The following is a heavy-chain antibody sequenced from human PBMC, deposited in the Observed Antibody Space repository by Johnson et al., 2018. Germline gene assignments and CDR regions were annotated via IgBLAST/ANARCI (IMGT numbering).Heavy chain of an antibody. CDR3: ASVPLAGYLQH. CDR2: IKQDGSEK. V-gene: IGHV3-7*01. Sequence: VQLVQSGGGLVQPGGSLRLSCAASGFTFSSYWMSWVRQAPGKGLEWVANIKQDGSEKYYVDSVKGRLTISRDNAKNSLYLQMNSLRAEDTAVYYCASVPLAGYLQHWGQGTRVTVAA. J-gene: IGHJ1*01. CDR1: GFTFSSYW.